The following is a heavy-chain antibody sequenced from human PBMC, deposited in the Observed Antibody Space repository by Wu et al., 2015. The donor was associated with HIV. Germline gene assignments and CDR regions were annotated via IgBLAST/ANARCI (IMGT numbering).Heavy chain of an antibody. D-gene: IGHD3-9*01. Sequence: QVQLVQSGAEVKKPGSSVKVSCKASGGTFSSYAISWVRQAPGQGLEWMGGIIPIFGTANYAQKFQGRVTITTDESTSTAYMELSSLRSEDTAVYYCARVSYDILTGSPTDYYGMDVWGQGTMVTVSS. J-gene: IGHJ6*02. CDR1: GGTFSSYA. V-gene: IGHV1-69*05. CDR3: ARVSYDILTGSPTDYYGMDV. CDR2: IIPIFGTA.